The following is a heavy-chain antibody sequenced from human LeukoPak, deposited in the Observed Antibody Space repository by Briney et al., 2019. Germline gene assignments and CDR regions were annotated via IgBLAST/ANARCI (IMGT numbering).Heavy chain of an antibody. D-gene: IGHD7-27*01. J-gene: IGHJ4*02. V-gene: IGHV3-9*01. Sequence: GGSLRLSCAASGFTFDDYAMHWVRQAPGKGLEWVSGISWNSGSIGYADSVKGRFTISRDNAKNSLYLQMNSLREDDTAVYYCARDINWGQVDYWGQGTLVTVSS. CDR2: ISWNSGSI. CDR1: GFTFDDYA. CDR3: ARDINWGQVDY.